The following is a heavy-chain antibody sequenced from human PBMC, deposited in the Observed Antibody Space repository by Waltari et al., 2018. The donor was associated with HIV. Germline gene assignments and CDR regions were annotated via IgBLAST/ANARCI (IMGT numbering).Heavy chain of an antibody. J-gene: IGHJ4*02. CDR1: GFTFSSYS. CDR3: VRGGMGATVEDLFDY. V-gene: IGHV3-21*01. Sequence: EVLLVESGGGLGRPGGSLRLSCAASGFTFSSYSRNWVRQAPGKGLEWVSSISSTSTVIFYADSVKGRFTISRDNAKNSFFLQMNSLRAEDMAVYHCVRGGMGATVEDLFDYWGQGTLVTVSS. D-gene: IGHD1-26*01. CDR2: ISSTSTVI.